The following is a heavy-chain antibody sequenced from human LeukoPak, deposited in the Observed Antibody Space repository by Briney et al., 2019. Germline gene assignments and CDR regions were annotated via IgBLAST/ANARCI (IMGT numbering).Heavy chain of an antibody. D-gene: IGHD3-10*01. Sequence: PSETLSLTCAVNGGSLNGYYWSWIRQTPGKGLECIGEINHIGNTNYDPSLRSRVTISVDTSKNQFSLSLTSATAADTAVYFCARLGSVGYYNYQYMDIWGNGTTVTVSS. J-gene: IGHJ6*03. CDR2: INHIGNT. CDR1: GGSLNGYY. CDR3: ARLGSVGYYNYQYMDI. V-gene: IGHV4-34*01.